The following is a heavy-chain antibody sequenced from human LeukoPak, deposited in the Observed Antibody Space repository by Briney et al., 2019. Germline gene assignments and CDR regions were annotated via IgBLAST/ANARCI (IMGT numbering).Heavy chain of an antibody. Sequence: GGSLRLSCAASGFTVSSNYMSWVRQAPGKGLEWVSGINGGGSTYYSDSVKGRCTIARDNSKNTLYLQMNSLRAEDTAVYYCAREGRDYYGSGSYSDAFDIWGQGTMVTVSS. V-gene: IGHV3-53*01. D-gene: IGHD3-10*01. CDR3: AREGRDYYGSGSYSDAFDI. CDR2: INGGGST. J-gene: IGHJ3*02. CDR1: GFTVSSNY.